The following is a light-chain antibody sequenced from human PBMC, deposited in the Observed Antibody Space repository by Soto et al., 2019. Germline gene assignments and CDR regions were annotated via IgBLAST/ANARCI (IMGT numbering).Light chain of an antibody. J-gene: IGKJ4*01. Sequence: DLQMTQSPSSVSASVGDRVTITCRASQGISTWLAWYQQKPGKAPKPLIYTASGMQGGGPSRFSRSRSETDFTLSVSSLQPEDFATDYCRQTNRLPLTFGGGTKVEIK. V-gene: IGKV1-12*01. CDR3: RQTNRLPLT. CDR1: QGISTW. CDR2: TAS.